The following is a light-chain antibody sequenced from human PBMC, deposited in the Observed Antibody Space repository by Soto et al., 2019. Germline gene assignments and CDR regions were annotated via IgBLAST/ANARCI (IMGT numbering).Light chain of an antibody. Sequence: QSVLTQPPSASGTPGQRITISCSGSTSNIESHSVNWYQQVPGTAPKLLIKTNNQRPSGVPDRFSGSKSGNTASLTISGLQAEDEADYYCSSYTSSSKVFGTGTKVTVL. CDR1: TSNIESHS. V-gene: IGLV1-44*01. CDR3: SSYTSSSKV. CDR2: TNN. J-gene: IGLJ1*01.